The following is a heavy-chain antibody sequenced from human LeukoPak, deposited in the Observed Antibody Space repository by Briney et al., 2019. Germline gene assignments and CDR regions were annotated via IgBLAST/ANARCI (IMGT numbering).Heavy chain of an antibody. V-gene: IGHV1-46*01. CDR3: ARDPSGSWQRFDY. CDR2: INPNGGGT. D-gene: IGHD1-26*01. Sequence: ASVKVSCKVSGYTLTELSMHWVRQAPGKGLEWMGVINPNGGGTAYAQKFQGRDTMTRDTSTSTVYMEVISLRSEDTAVFYCARDPSGSWQRFDYWGQGTLVTVSS. J-gene: IGHJ4*02. CDR1: GYTLTELS.